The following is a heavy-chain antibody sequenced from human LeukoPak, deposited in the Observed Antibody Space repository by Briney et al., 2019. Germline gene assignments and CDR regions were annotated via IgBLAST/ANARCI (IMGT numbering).Heavy chain of an antibody. CDR2: INHSGST. J-gene: IGHJ4*02. V-gene: IGHV4-34*01. CDR3: ARNSSSWSTFDY. D-gene: IGHD6-13*01. Sequence: SETLSLTCAVYGGSFSGYYWSWIRQPPGKGLEWIGEINHSGSTNYNPSLKSRVTISVDTSKNQFSLKLSSVTAADTAVYYCARNSSSWSTFDYWGQGTLVTVSS. CDR1: GGSFSGYY.